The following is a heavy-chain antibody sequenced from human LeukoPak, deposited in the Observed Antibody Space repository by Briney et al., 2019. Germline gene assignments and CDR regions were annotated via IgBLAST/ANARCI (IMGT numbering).Heavy chain of an antibody. CDR3: ARTIEMATISYFDY. CDR2: ISTSSSYI. J-gene: IGHJ4*02. Sequence: GGSLRLSCAASGFTFSSYCMNWVRQAPGKGLEWVSFISTSSSYIHYADSVKGRFTISRDNAKNSLYLQMNSLRAGDTAVYYCARTIEMATISYFDYWGQGTLVTVSS. D-gene: IGHD5-24*01. V-gene: IGHV3-21*01. CDR1: GFTFSSYC.